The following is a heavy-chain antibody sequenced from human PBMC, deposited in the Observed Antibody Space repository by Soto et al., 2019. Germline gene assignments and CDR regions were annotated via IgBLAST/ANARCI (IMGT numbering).Heavy chain of an antibody. Sequence: SLRLSCAASTFTFSSYGMHWVRQAPGKGLEWVAVISYDGSNKYYADSVKGRFTISRDNSKNTLYLQMNSLRAEDTAVYYCAKEGGVATVALGYWGQGTLVTVS. D-gene: IGHD5-12*01. CDR2: ISYDGSNK. J-gene: IGHJ4*02. CDR3: AKEGGVATVALGY. V-gene: IGHV3-30*18. CDR1: TFTFSSYG.